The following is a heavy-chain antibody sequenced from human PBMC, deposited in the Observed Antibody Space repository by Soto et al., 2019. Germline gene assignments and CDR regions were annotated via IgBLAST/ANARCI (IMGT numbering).Heavy chain of an antibody. CDR1: GFSLNGGVG. Sequence: QITLKESGPTLVKPTQTLTLTCTFSGFSLNGGVGVGWIRQPPRQALEWLALIYWNDAKYYSSSLKSRLTITKDTSKNQVVLKMTNMDPMDTATYYCVHRPYLVQGLAWGTDRGDYYGEEFDHWGQGTLVTVSS. CDR3: VHRPYLVQGLAWGTDRGDYYGEEFDH. CDR2: IYWNDAK. J-gene: IGHJ4*02. V-gene: IGHV2-5*01. D-gene: IGHD3-3*01.